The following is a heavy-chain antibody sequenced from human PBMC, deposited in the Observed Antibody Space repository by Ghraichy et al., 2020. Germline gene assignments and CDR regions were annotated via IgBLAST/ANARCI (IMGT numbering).Heavy chain of an antibody. CDR2: VSGSGDST. CDR1: GFTFSTYA. J-gene: IGHJ3*02. D-gene: IGHD6-19*01. Sequence: GSLRLSCAASGFTFSTYAMSWVRQAPGKGLEWVSAVSGSGDSTYYADSVKGRFTISRDNSKNTLYLQMSSLRAEDTALYYCAKRGGSGWGAFDIWGQGTMVTVSS. CDR3: AKRGGSGWGAFDI. V-gene: IGHV3-23*01.